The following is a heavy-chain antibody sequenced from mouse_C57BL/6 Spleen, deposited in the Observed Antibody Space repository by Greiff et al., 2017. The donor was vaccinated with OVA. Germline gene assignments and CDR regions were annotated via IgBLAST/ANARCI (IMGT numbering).Heavy chain of an antibody. J-gene: IGHJ2*01. V-gene: IGHV1-82*01. D-gene: IGHD2-3*01. CDR2: IYPGDGDT. CDR1: GYAFSSSW. Sequence: VQLQESGPELVKPGASVKISCKASGYAFSSSWMNWVKQRPGKGLEWIGRIYPGDGDTNYNGKFKGKATLTADKSSSTAYMQLSSLTSEDSAVYCCARYDDGYFDYWGQGTTLTVSS. CDR3: ARYDDGYFDY.